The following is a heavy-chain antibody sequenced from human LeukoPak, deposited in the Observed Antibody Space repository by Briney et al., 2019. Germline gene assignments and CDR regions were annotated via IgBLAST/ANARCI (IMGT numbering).Heavy chain of an antibody. CDR3: ARASYDFWSGSSSRWFDP. Sequence: GASVTVSCKASGYTFTSYDINWVRQAPGQGLEWMGWMNPNSGNTGYAQKFQGRVTITRNTSISTAYMELSSLRSEDTAVYYCARASYDFWSGSSSRWFDPWGQGTLVTVSS. V-gene: IGHV1-8*03. CDR2: MNPNSGNT. J-gene: IGHJ5*02. D-gene: IGHD3-3*01. CDR1: GYTFTSYD.